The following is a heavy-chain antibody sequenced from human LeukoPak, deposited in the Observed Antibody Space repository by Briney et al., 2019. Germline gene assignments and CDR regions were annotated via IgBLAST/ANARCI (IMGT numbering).Heavy chain of an antibody. V-gene: IGHV4-59*12. CDR2: IYYSGST. J-gene: IGHJ4*02. D-gene: IGHD6-13*01. Sequence: SETLSLTCTVSGGSISSYYWSWIRQPPGKGLEWIGYIYYSGSTNYNPSLKSRVTISVDTSKNQFSLKLSSVTAADTAVYYCARGRSSWYDYWGQGTLVTVSS. CDR3: ARGRSSWYDY. CDR1: GGSISSYY.